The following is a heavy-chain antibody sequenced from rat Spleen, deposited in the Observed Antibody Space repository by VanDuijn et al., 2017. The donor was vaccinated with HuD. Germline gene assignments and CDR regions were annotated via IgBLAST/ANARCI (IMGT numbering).Heavy chain of an antibody. Sequence: RVGESCIGLVPPGRSLKLSDAASEITFINYDMVWVRQAPTKGLEWIASISSGGGNTYYRDSVKGRFTISRDNAKNTQYLLMDSLRSEDTATYYCARRKLYYGFDYWGQGVMVTVSS. D-gene: IGHD1-6*01. CDR2: ISSGGGNT. CDR3: ARRKLYYGFDY. J-gene: IGHJ2*01. V-gene: IGHV5S13*01. CDR1: EITFINYD.